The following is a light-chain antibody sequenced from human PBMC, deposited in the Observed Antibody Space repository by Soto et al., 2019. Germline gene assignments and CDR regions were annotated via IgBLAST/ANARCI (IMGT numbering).Light chain of an antibody. J-gene: IGKJ3*01. V-gene: IGKV3-15*01. CDR2: GAS. CDR3: QQYTKWPR. CDR1: QSVGSN. Sequence: EIVMTHSPATLSVSPCERAALSCRASQSVGSNLAWYQQKPGQAPRLLIYGASTRANGIPARFSGTGSGTEFTLTISSLQSDDFALYYCQQYTKWPRFGPGTKVDIK.